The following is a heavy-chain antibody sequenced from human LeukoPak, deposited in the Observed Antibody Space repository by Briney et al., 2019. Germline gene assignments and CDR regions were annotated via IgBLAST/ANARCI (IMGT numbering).Heavy chain of an antibody. J-gene: IGHJ4*02. CDR2: IIPMSGTA. Sequence: ASVKVSCKASGGTFNNFAFSWVRQAPGQGLEWVGGIIPMSGTANYAQKFQGRVTITADESTSTAYMELSSLRSEDTAIYYCASPVKYYDTWSGYPPFDYWGQGTLVTVSS. V-gene: IGHV1-69*13. D-gene: IGHD3-3*01. CDR3: ASPVKYYDTWSGYPPFDY. CDR1: GGTFNNFA.